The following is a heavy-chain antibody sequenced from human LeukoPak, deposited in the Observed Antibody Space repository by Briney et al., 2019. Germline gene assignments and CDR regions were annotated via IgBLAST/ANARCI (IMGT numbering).Heavy chain of an antibody. Sequence: SETLSLTCTVSGGSTSSYYWSWIRQPPGKGLEGMGYIFYSGSTNYNPSLKSRVTMSVDTSKNQFSLKLSSVTAADTAVYYCARGHYSSGWYGERGTLWFDPWGQGTLVTVSS. CDR2: IFYSGST. CDR3: ARGHYSSGWYGERGTLWFDP. CDR1: GGSTSSYY. J-gene: IGHJ5*02. D-gene: IGHD6-19*01. V-gene: IGHV4-59*01.